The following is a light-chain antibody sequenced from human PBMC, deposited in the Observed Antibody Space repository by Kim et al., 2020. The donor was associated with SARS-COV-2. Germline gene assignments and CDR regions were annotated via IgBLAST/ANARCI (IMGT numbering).Light chain of an antibody. CDR3: QQYHNWPPWT. J-gene: IGKJ1*01. V-gene: IGKV3-15*01. Sequence: SPGGGTTLSCRAGQGISTNLAWYQQKTGQAPRLLIYDASTRTTDIPARFSSSGSGTEFTLTIIGLQAEDFAVYYCQQYHNWPPWTFGQGTKVDIK. CDR2: DAS. CDR1: QGISTN.